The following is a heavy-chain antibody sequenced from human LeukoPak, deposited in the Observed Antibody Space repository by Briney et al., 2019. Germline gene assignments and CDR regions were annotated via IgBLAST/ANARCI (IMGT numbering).Heavy chain of an antibody. V-gene: IGHV3-15*01. CDR2: INNSSVGGTT. Sequence: PGGSLRLSCAASGFTFSHAWMSWVRQAPGKGREWVGRINNSSVGGTTDYAAPVKGRYAVSRDDSKNTLYLQMTSLKTEDTAVYYCTAGGCRNDSPTPPLDSWGQGTLVNVSS. CDR1: GFTFSHAW. D-gene: IGHD5-24*01. CDR3: TAGGCRNDSPTPPLDS. J-gene: IGHJ5*01.